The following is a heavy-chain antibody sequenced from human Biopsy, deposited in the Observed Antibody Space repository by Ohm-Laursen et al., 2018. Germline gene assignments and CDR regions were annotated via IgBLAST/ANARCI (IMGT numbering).Heavy chain of an antibody. Sequence: SDTLSLTCTVSGGSVSSNTNYWAWIRQPPGKGLEWIGSIFYSGFIYYNPSLKSRVSISDDTSKNLFSQNLNSVTAADTAVYYCTRHPTGFWFDPWGQGTLVIVSS. V-gene: IGHV4-39*01. J-gene: IGHJ5*02. CDR2: IFYSGFI. CDR1: GGSVSSNTNY. CDR3: TRHPTGFWFDP.